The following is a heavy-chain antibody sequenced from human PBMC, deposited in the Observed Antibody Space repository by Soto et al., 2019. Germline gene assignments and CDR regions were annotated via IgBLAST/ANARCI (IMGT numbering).Heavy chain of an antibody. CDR2: FDPEDGET. Sequence: ASVKVSCKVSGYTLTELSMHWVRQAPGKGLEWMGGFDPEDGETIYAQKFQGRVTMTEDTSTDTAYMGLSSLRSEDTAVYYCASITMVRGVIIKGVYYGMDVWGQGTTVTVSS. J-gene: IGHJ6*02. V-gene: IGHV1-24*01. D-gene: IGHD3-10*01. CDR1: GYTLTELS. CDR3: ASITMVRGVIIKGVYYGMDV.